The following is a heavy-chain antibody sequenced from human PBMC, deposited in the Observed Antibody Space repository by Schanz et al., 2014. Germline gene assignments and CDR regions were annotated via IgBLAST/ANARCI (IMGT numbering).Heavy chain of an antibody. V-gene: IGHV3-30*02. CDR1: GFTLSSYG. D-gene: IGHD3-10*01. Sequence: VQLLESGGGLVQPGGSLRLSCAASGFTLSSYGMHWVRQAPGKGLEWVAFINSDGTKRFYADSVKSRFTISRDNSRNTLYLQMNSLRAEDTAVYYCAKGRFGELSAFDIWGQGTMVTVSS. J-gene: IGHJ3*02. CDR3: AKGRFGELSAFDI. CDR2: INSDGTKR.